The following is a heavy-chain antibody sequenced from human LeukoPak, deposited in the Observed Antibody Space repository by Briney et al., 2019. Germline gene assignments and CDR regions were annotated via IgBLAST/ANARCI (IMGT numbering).Heavy chain of an antibody. V-gene: IGHV3-74*01. Sequence: GGSLRLSCAASGFTFSSYWMHWVRQAPGKGLVWVSRIKSDGSSTSYADSVKGRITISRDNAKNTLYLQMNSLRAEDTAVYYCARVSAYYDIVTGDYYYGMDVWGQGTTVTVSS. D-gene: IGHD3-9*01. CDR3: ARVSAYYDIVTGDYYYGMDV. CDR2: IKSDGSST. J-gene: IGHJ6*02. CDR1: GFTFSSYW.